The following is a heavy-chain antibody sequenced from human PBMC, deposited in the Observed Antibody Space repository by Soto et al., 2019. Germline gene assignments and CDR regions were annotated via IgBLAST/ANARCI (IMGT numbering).Heavy chain of an antibody. J-gene: IGHJ4*02. CDR1: GFTFSRFE. CDR2: ISSSGSTA. CDR3: TRAAWFPYLSFY. V-gene: IGHV3-48*03. Sequence: GGSLRLSCAASGFTFSRFELHWVRQAPGKGLEWISYISSSGSTAYYASSVEGRFTISRDNANSSVYLQMDSLRAEDTALYYCTRAAWFPYLSFYWGQGALVTVSS. D-gene: IGHD3-10*01.